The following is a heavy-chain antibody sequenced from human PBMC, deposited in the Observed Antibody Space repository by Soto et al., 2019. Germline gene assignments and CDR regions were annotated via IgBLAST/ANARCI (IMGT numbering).Heavy chain of an antibody. CDR1: GFTLSKSG. J-gene: IGHJ6*02. CDR2: ISAHTGDT. CDR3: ARDSPLWCGEVSHPNMDV. Sequence: QVQLVQSRAELKKPGASVRVACEFSGFTLSKSGISWVRQAPGQGLEWMGWISAHTGDTIPAQNCRARITMTTDTSTNSAYMGLRSLTSDDTAVYDCARDSPLWCGEVSHPNMDVWGQGTTVTVSS. D-gene: IGHD3-10*01. V-gene: IGHV1-18*01.